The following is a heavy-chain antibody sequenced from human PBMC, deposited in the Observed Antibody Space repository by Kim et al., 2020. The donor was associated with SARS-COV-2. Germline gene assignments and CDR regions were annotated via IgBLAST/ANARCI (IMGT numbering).Heavy chain of an antibody. CDR3: ARTLAYYYDSSGYYSYYFDY. CDR2: IYYSGST. CDR1: GGSISSGGYY. V-gene: IGHV4-31*03. Sequence: SETLSLTCTVSGGSISSGGYYWSWIRQHPGKGLEWIGYIYYSGSTYYNPSLKSRVTISVDTSKNQFSLKLSSVTAADTAVYYCARTLAYYYDSSGYYSYYFDYWGQGTLVTVSS. D-gene: IGHD3-22*01. J-gene: IGHJ4*02.